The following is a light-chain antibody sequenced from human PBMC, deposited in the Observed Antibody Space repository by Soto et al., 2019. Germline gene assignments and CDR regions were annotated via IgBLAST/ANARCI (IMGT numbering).Light chain of an antibody. Sequence: VLTQPASVSGSPGQSITISCTGTSSDVGNYNLVSWYQQHPGKAPKLMIYEGSKRPSGVSNRFSGSKSGNTASLTISGLQAEDEADYYCCSYASISTYVFGSGTKVTV. J-gene: IGLJ1*01. V-gene: IGLV2-23*01. CDR3: CSYASISTYV. CDR2: EGS. CDR1: SSDVGNYNL.